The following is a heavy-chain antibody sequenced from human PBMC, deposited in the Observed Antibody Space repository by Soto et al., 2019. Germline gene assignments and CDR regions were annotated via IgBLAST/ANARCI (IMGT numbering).Heavy chain of an antibody. CDR3: ARVLGWYSSGWYWFDP. CDR1: GYTLTSYG. Sequence: ASVKVSCKASGYTLTSYGISWVRQARGQGLEWMGWISAYNGNTNYAQKLQGRVTMTTDTSTSTAYMELRSLRSDDTAVYYCARVLGWYSSGWYWFDPWGQGTLVTVSS. CDR2: ISAYNGNT. J-gene: IGHJ5*02. D-gene: IGHD6-19*01. V-gene: IGHV1-18*04.